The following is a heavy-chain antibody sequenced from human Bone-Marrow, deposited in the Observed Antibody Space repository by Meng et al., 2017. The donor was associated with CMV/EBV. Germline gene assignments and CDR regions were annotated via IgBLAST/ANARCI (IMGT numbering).Heavy chain of an antibody. V-gene: IGHV1-46*01. CDR3: ARAIVREIILSGWDS. CDR1: GYTFTSYY. D-gene: IGHD3-10*01. Sequence: ASVKVSCKASGYTFTSYYMHWVRQAPGQGLEWMGIINPSGGSTSYAQKFQGRVTMTRDTSISTAYMELSRLRSDDTAVYYCARAIVREIILSGWDSWGQGTLVTVYS. J-gene: IGHJ4*02. CDR2: INPSGGST.